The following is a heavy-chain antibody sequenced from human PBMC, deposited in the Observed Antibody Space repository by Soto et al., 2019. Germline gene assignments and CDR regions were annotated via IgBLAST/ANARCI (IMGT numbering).Heavy chain of an antibody. CDR1: GFTFSSYG. Sequence: QVQLVESGGGVDQPGRSLRLSCAASGFTFSSYGMHWVRQAPGKGLEWVAVIWYDGSNKYYADSVKGRFTISRDNSKNLLYLQMNSLRAEDTAVDYCAREKWAGRGLVIIPYYYGMDVWGQGTTVTVSS. J-gene: IGHJ6*02. CDR3: AREKWAGRGLVIIPYYYGMDV. V-gene: IGHV3-33*01. D-gene: IGHD3-3*01. CDR2: IWYDGSNK.